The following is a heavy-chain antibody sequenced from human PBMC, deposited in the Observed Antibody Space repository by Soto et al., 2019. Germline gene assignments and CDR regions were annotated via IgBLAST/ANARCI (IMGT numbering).Heavy chain of an antibody. D-gene: IGHD1-26*01. CDR2: IYYSGST. CDR3: ARTTLRGYSGSPHFRDY. Sequence: QLQLQESGPGLVKPSETLSLTCTVSGGSISSSSYYWGWIRQPPGKGLEWIGSIYYSGSTYYNPSLKSPVTISVDTSKTQFSLKLSSVTAADTAVYYCARTTLRGYSGSPHFRDYWGQGTLVTVSS. V-gene: IGHV4-39*01. CDR1: GGSISSSSYY. J-gene: IGHJ4*02.